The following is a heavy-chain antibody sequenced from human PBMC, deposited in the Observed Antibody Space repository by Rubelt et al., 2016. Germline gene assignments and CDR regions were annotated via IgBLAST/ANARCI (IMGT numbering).Heavy chain of an antibody. CDR1: GFTFSDYY. J-gene: IGHJ4*02. CDR3: GKDPTDILTGYFDY. CDR2: ISSSSSYT. Sequence: VQLVESGGGLVQPGGSLRLSCAASGFTFSDYYMSWIRQAPGKGLEWVSYISSSSSYTNYAVSVKGRFTISRDNAKNSLYLQMNSLRAEDTAVYYCGKDPTDILTGYFDYWGLGTLVIVSS. D-gene: IGHD3-9*01. V-gene: IGHV3-11*05.